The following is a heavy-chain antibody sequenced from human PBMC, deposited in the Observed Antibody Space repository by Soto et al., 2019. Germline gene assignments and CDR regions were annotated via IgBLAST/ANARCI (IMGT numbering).Heavy chain of an antibody. Sequence: GGSLRLSCGASGFTFYIYAVTWVHQAPGKGLEWVSTISGSGAGTYFADSVKGRFTISRDNSKNKLYLQMNSLRAEDTAVYSCARVWERTVPTRKKFYGMDVWGQGTKVTVYS. CDR3: ARVWERTVPTRKKFYGMDV. CDR1: GFTFYIYA. V-gene: IGHV3-23*01. J-gene: IGHJ6*02. D-gene: IGHD4-17*01. CDR2: ISGSGAGT.